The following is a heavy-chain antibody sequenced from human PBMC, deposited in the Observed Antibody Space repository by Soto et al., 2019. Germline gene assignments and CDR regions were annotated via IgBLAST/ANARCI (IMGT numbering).Heavy chain of an antibody. J-gene: IGHJ6*02. V-gene: IGHV4-61*01. CDR1: GGSVSSGSYY. CDR3: ASGTYYDFWSGYPGGENYYYYYGMDV. CDR2: IYYSGST. D-gene: IGHD3-3*01. Sequence: SETLSLTCTVSGGSVSSGSYYWSWIRQPPGKGLEWIGYIYYSGSTNYNPSLKSRVTISVDTSKNQFSLKLSSVTAADTAVYYCASGTYYDFWSGYPGGENYYYYYGMDVWGQGTTVTVSS.